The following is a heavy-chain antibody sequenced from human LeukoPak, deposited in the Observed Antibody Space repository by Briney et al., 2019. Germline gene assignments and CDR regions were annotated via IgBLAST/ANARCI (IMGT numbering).Heavy chain of an antibody. Sequence: TGGSLRLSCAASGFTFSSYAMSWVRQAPGKGLEWVSAISGSGGNTYYADSVKGRFTISRDNSKNTLYPQMNSLRAEEKAVYYCAKDGGGVTPFDYWGQGTLVTVSS. CDR1: GFTFSSYA. D-gene: IGHD2-21*02. CDR2: ISGSGGNT. V-gene: IGHV3-23*01. CDR3: AKDGGGVTPFDY. J-gene: IGHJ4*02.